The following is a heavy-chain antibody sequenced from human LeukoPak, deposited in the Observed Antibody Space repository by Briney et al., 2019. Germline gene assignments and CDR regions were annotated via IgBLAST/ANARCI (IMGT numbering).Heavy chain of an antibody. J-gene: IGHJ4*02. CDR3: AGSSGWSGVLDY. V-gene: IGHV4-59*01. D-gene: IGHD6-19*01. Sequence: PSETLSLTRTVSGGSLSSYYWSWIRQPPGKGLEWIGYISYSGSTNNNPSLKSRVTTSLDTSKNQLSLKLTSVTAADSAVYYCAGSSGWSGVLDYWGQGTLVTVSS. CDR1: GGSLSSYY. CDR2: ISYSGST.